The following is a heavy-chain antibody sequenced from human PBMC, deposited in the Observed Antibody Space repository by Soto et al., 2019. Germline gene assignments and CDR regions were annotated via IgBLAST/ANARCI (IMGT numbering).Heavy chain of an antibody. J-gene: IGHJ4*02. CDR3: SLDGHY. V-gene: IGHV3-30*03. D-gene: IGHD1-1*01. CDR1: GFIFGDFG. CDR2: ISYDGTIK. Sequence: QVQLVESGGGLVQPGRSLRLSCSGSGFIFGDFGMHWVRQAPGTGLEWVAVISYDGTIKDYTDSVKGRFTISRDNSKHTLSLEMNNLRPDDTAVYYCSLDGHYWGQGTLVTVSS.